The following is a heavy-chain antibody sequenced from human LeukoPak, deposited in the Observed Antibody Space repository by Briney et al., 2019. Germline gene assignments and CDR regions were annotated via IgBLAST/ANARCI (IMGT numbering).Heavy chain of an antibody. CDR3: ARESGSYPPYFQH. CDR2: ISSSSSYI. J-gene: IGHJ1*01. D-gene: IGHD1-26*01. CDR1: GFTFSSYS. V-gene: IGHV3-21*01. Sequence: PGGSLRLSCAASGFTFSSYSMNWVRQAPGKGLEWVSSISSSSSYIYYADSVKGRFTISRDNAKNSLYLQMNSLRAEDKAVYYCARESGSYPPYFQHWGQGTLVTVSS.